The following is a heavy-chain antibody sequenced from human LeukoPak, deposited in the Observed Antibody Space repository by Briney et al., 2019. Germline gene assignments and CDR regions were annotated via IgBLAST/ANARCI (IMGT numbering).Heavy chain of an antibody. CDR2: IYHSART. Sequence: SETLSLTCTVSVYSISSGYYWGWIRQPPGKGLEWIGRIYHSARTYYNPSLKSRVTISVDTSKNQFSLKLSSVTAADTAVYYCAREVVPAANWYFDLWGRGTLVTVSS. CDR3: AREVVPAANWYFDL. V-gene: IGHV4-38-2*02. CDR1: VYSISSGYY. D-gene: IGHD2-2*01. J-gene: IGHJ2*01.